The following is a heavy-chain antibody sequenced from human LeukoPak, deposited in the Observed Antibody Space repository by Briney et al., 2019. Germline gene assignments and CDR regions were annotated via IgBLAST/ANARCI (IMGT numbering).Heavy chain of an antibody. CDR2: MSTSGITI. CDR1: GFTFSDYY. CDR3: ARHTPGADYDFWGLAFDY. J-gene: IGHJ4*02. Sequence: GGSLRLSCAASGFTFSDYYMSWIRQAPGKGLKWVSYMSTSGITIYYADSVKGRFTISRDNAKNSLYLQMNSLRAEDTAVYYCARHTPGADYDFWGLAFDYWGQGTLVTVSS. D-gene: IGHD3-3*01. V-gene: IGHV3-11*01.